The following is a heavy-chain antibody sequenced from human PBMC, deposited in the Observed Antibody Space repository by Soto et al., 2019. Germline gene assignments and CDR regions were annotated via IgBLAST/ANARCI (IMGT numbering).Heavy chain of an antibody. J-gene: IGHJ4*02. Sequence: VQLVESGGGVVQPGRSLRLSCAASGFTFSSYGMHWVRQAPGKGLEWVAVISYDGSNKYYADSVKGRFTISRDNSKNTLYLQMNSLRAEDTAVYYCATQLTAYGDFDYWGQGTLVTVSS. V-gene: IGHV3-30*03. CDR3: ATQLTAYGDFDY. D-gene: IGHD3-10*01. CDR2: ISYDGSNK. CDR1: GFTFSSYG.